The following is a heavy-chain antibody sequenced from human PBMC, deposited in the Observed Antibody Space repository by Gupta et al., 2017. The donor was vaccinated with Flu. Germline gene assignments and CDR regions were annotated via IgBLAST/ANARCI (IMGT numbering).Heavy chain of an antibody. CDR1: GFTFSDSH. Sequence: EVQLVESGGGLVQPGGSLRLTCVISGFTFSDSHMNWIRQAPGKGLEWISCIGSGGNTDYADSVRGRFTISRDNARDSLFLQMNSLRDEDTALYYCARDLNWAFIFWGQGALVTVSS. V-gene: IGHV3-48*02. D-gene: IGHD3-16*01. CDR2: IGSGGNT. J-gene: IGHJ4*02. CDR3: ARDLNWAFIF.